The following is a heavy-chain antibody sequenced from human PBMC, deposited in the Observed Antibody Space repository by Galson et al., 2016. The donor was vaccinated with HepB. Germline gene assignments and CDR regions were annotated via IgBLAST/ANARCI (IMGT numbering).Heavy chain of an antibody. Sequence: PALVKPTQTLTLTCTFSGFSLSTSGMCVIWIRQPPGKALEGLALIDWDDDKFYRTSLRARLTISKDTSKDQVVLRMTNMDPVDTATYYCARIRWSGSHLDAFDFWGRGTTVTVSS. J-gene: IGHJ3*01. V-gene: IGHV2-70*01. CDR1: GFSLSTSGMC. D-gene: IGHD1-26*01. CDR2: IDWDDDK. CDR3: ARIRWSGSHLDAFDF.